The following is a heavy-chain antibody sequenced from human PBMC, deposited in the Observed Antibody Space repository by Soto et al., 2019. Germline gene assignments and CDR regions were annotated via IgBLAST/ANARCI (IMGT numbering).Heavy chain of an antibody. CDR2: IDPSDSYT. CDR3: ARLGIAAAGNPGP. Sequence: GPLKISGKGCGYSFTTYWISWVRQMPGKGLEWMGRIDPSDSYTNYSPSFQGHVTISADKSISTAYLQWSSLKASDTAMYYCARLGIAAAGNPGPWGQGTLVTGSS. CDR1: GYSFTTYW. D-gene: IGHD6-13*01. J-gene: IGHJ5*02. V-gene: IGHV5-10-1*01.